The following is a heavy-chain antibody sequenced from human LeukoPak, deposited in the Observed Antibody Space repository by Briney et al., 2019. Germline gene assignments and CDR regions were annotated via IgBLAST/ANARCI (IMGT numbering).Heavy chain of an antibody. Sequence: ASVKVSCKASGYTFTSYDINWVRQATGQGLEWMGWMNPNSGNTGYAQKFQGRVTMTRDTSISTAYMELSRLRSDDTAVYYCARVLVYSQSGGPFDYWGQGTLVTVSS. V-gene: IGHV1-8*02. D-gene: IGHD4-23*01. J-gene: IGHJ4*02. CDR3: ARVLVYSQSGGPFDY. CDR1: GYTFTSYD. CDR2: MNPNSGNT.